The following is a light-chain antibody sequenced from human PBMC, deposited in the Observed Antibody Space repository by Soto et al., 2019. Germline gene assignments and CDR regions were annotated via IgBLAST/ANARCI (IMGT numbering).Light chain of an antibody. CDR2: EVS. CDR3: SSYTSSSTPYV. CDR1: SSDVGGYNY. Sequence: QSVLTQPASVSGSPGQSITISCTGTSSDVGGYNYVSWYQQHPGKAPKLMIYEVSNRPSGVSNRFSGSKSGNTDSLTISGLQAEDEADYYCSSYTSSSTPYVFGTGTKVTVL. J-gene: IGLJ1*01. V-gene: IGLV2-14*01.